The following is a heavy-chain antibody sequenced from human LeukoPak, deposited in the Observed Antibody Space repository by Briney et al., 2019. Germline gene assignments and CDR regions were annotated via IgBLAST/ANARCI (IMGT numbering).Heavy chain of an antibody. J-gene: IGHJ4*02. V-gene: IGHV3-7*05. CDR1: GFTFSSFA. CDR3: ARDGDNFDY. Sequence: GGSLRLSCAASGFTFSSFAMSWLRQAPGKGLEWVANIKEDGSEKYYVDSLKGRFTISRDNAKNSLYLQMNSLRAEDTAVYYCARDGDNFDYWGQGTLVTVSS. CDR2: IKEDGSEK. D-gene: IGHD7-27*01.